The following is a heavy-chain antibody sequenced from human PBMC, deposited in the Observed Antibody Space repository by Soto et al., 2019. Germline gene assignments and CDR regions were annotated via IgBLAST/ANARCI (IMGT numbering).Heavy chain of an antibody. CDR3: ARDVSLYSSGWYRVFDY. V-gene: IGHV1-69*13. CDR1: GGTFSSYA. Sequence: ASVKVSCKASGGTFSSYAISWVRQAPGQGLEWMGGIIPIFGTANYAQKFQGRVTITADESTSTAYMELSSLRSEDTAVYYCARDVSLYSSGWYRVFDYWGQGTLVTVSS. J-gene: IGHJ4*02. CDR2: IIPIFGTA. D-gene: IGHD6-19*01.